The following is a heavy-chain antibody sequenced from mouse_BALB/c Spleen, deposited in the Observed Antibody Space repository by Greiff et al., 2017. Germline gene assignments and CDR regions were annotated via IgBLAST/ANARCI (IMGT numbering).Heavy chain of an antibody. D-gene: IGHD2-1*01. CDR2: ISYSGST. Sequence: EVMLVESGPSLVKPSQTLSLTCSVTGDSITSGYWNWIRKFPGNKLEYMGYISYSGSTYYNPSLKSRISITRDTSKNQYYLQLNSVTTEDTATYYCARSYGNYGGAMDYWGQGTSVTVSS. V-gene: IGHV3-8*02. J-gene: IGHJ4*01. CDR3: ARSYGNYGGAMDY. CDR1: GDSITSGY.